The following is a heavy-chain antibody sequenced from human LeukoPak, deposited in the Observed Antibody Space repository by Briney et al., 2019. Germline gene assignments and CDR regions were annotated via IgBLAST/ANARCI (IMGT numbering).Heavy chain of an antibody. CDR1: GGSFSGYY. D-gene: IGHD2-2*02. V-gene: IGHV4-34*01. J-gene: IGHJ5*02. CDR3: ARYRLKVPAAIRNWFDP. CDR2: INHSGST. Sequence: SETLPLTCAVYGGSFSGYYCSWIRQPPGKGLEWIGEINHSGSTNYNPSLKSRVTISVDTSKNQFSLKLSSVTAADTAVYYCARYRLKVPAAIRNWFDPWGQGTLVTVSS.